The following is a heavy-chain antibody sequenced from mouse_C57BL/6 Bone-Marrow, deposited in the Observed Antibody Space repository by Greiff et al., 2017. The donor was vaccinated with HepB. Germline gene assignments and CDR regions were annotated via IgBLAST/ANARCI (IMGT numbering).Heavy chain of an antibody. CDR1: GYTFTSYD. CDR2: IYPRDGST. V-gene: IGHV1-85*01. J-gene: IGHJ3*01. Sequence: VQLQESGPELVKPGASVKLSCKASGYTFTSYDINWVKQRPGQGLEWIGWIYPRDGSTKYNEKFKGKATLTVDTSSSTAYMELHSLTSEDSAVYFCARPLYYSNFAYWGQGTLVTVSA. CDR3: ARPLYYSNFAY. D-gene: IGHD2-5*01.